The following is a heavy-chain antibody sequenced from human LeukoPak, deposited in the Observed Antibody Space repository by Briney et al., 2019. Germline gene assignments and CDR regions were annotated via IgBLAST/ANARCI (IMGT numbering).Heavy chain of an antibody. CDR1: GSSFTSYW. V-gene: IGHV5-51*01. Sequence: GESLQISCKGSGSSFTSYWIGWVRQMPGKGLEWMGIIYPGDSDTRYSPSFQGQVTISADKSISTAYLQWSSLKASDTTMYYCARHQWLESDYYYYMDVWGKGTTVTVSS. CDR2: IYPGDSDT. CDR3: ARHQWLESDYYYYMDV. J-gene: IGHJ6*03. D-gene: IGHD6-19*01.